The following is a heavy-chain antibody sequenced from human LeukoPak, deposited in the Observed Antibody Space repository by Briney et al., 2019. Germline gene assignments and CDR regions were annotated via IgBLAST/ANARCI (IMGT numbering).Heavy chain of an antibody. J-gene: IGHJ6*03. CDR3: ARGSLGYCSSTSCYIGSGLYYMDV. CDR2: IYTSGST. Sequence: SETLSLTCTVSGGSISSYYWSWIRQPAGKGLEWIGRIYTSGSTNYNPSLKSRVTMSVDTSKNQFSLKLSSVTAADTAVYYCARGSLGYCSSTSCYIGSGLYYMDVWGKGTTVTVSS. D-gene: IGHD2-2*02. V-gene: IGHV4-4*07. CDR1: GGSISSYY.